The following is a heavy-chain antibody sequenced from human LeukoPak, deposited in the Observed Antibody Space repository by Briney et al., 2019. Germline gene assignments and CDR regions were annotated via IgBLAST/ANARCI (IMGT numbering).Heavy chain of an antibody. Sequence: GGSLRLSCAASGFTFSSYTMNWVRQAPGKGLEWVASINHNGNVNYYVDSVKGRFTISRDNAKNSLYLQMSNLRAEDTAVYFCARGGGLDVWGQGATVTVSS. CDR2: INHNGNVN. J-gene: IGHJ6*02. CDR3: ARGGGLDV. CDR1: GFTFSSYT. D-gene: IGHD3-16*01. V-gene: IGHV3-7*03.